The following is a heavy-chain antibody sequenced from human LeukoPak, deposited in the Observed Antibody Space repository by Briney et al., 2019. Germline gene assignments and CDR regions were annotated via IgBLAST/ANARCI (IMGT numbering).Heavy chain of an antibody. Sequence: PSETLSLTCTVSGGSISSSSYYWGWIRQPPGKGLEWIGSIYYSGSTYYNPSLKSRVTISVDTSKNQFSLKLSSVTAADTAVYYCARACWWPHNWFDPWGQGTLVTVSS. CDR1: GGSISSSSYY. V-gene: IGHV4-39*07. CDR3: ARACWWPHNWFDP. D-gene: IGHD2-15*01. CDR2: IYYSGST. J-gene: IGHJ5*02.